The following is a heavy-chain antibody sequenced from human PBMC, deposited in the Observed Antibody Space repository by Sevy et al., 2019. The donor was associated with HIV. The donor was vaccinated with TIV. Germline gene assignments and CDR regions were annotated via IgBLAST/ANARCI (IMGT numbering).Heavy chain of an antibody. Sequence: GGSLRLSCVASGFTFSRHSMIWVRQAPGKGLEWISFITGSSNTIYYAESVKGRFTISRDNAKNSLYLQMSSLRHEDTAVHYCARDTGTWEYYFDSWGQGTLVTVSS. D-gene: IGHD1-26*01. CDR1: GFTFSRHS. CDR2: ITGSSNTI. V-gene: IGHV3-48*02. CDR3: ARDTGTWEYYFDS. J-gene: IGHJ4*02.